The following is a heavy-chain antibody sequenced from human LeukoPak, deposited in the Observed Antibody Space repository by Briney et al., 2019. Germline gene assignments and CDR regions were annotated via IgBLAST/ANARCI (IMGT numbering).Heavy chain of an antibody. V-gene: IGHV1-2*02. Sequence: ASVKVSCKASGYTFTGYYMHWVRQAPGQGLEWMGWINPNSGDTNSAQKFQGRVTMTRDPSISTAYMELSGLRSDDTAVYYCARGLPTRGNPLLDYWGQGTLVTVSS. CDR2: INPNSGDT. J-gene: IGHJ4*02. CDR3: ARGLPTRGNPLLDY. CDR1: GYTFTGYY. D-gene: IGHD3-10*01.